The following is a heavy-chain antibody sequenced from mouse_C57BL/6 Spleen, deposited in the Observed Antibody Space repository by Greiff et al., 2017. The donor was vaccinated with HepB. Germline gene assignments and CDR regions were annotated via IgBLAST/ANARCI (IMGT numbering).Heavy chain of an antibody. CDR3: ARSRVYYDHENYAMDY. CDR2: INPSTGGT. Sequence: DVKLVESGPELVKPGASVKISCKASGYSFTGYYMHWVKQSSEKSLEWIGEINPSTGGTSYNQKFKGKATLTVDKSSSTAYMQLKSLTSEDSAVYYCARSRVYYDHENYAMDYWGQGTSVTVSS. CDR1: GYSFTGYY. V-gene: IGHV1-43*01. J-gene: IGHJ4*01. D-gene: IGHD2-4*01.